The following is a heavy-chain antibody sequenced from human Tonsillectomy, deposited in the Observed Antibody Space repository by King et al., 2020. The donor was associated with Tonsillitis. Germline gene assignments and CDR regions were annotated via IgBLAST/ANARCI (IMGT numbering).Heavy chain of an antibody. CDR2: ISWNSAGI. J-gene: IGHJ6*02. CDR1: GFTFEDYA. D-gene: IGHD5-18*01. CDR3: AKERVDESAMVRNGMDV. V-gene: IGHV3-9*01. Sequence: VQLVESGGGLVQPGRSLRLSCAASGFTFEDYAMHWVRQGPGKGLEWVSGISWNSAGIGYADSVKGRFTISRDNAKNSLYLQMNSLRAEDTAVYYCAKERVDESAMVRNGMDVWGQGTTVTVSS.